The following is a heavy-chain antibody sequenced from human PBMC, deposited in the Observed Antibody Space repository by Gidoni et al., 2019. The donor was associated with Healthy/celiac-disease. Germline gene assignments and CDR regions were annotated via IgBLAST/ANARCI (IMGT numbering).Heavy chain of an antibody. V-gene: IGHV4-39*01. CDR1: GGSISSSSYY. D-gene: IGHD1-7*01. Sequence: QLQLQESGPGLVKPSETLSLTCTVPGGSISSSSYYWGWIRQPPGKGLEWIGSIYYSGSTYYNPSLKSRVTISVDTSKNQFSLKLSSVTAADTAVYYCARPLELRDDAFDIWGQGTMVTVFS. CDR3: ARPLELRDDAFDI. J-gene: IGHJ3*02. CDR2: IYYSGST.